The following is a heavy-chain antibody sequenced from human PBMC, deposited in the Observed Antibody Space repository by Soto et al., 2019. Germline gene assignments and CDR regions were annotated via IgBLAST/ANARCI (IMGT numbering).Heavy chain of an antibody. V-gene: IGHV1-18*01. Sequence: QVQLVQSGAEVKKPGASVKVSCKASGYTFTSYGITWVRQAPGQGLAWMGWITAYNGNTHYAQNLQGRVTMNTDTYTNTADMELRSLRSDDTAVYYCARMRYGSVARDLDYLSQGTLGNVSS. D-gene: IGHD3-10*01. CDR1: GYTFTSYG. CDR3: ARMRYGSVARDLDY. CDR2: ITAYNGNT. J-gene: IGHJ4*02.